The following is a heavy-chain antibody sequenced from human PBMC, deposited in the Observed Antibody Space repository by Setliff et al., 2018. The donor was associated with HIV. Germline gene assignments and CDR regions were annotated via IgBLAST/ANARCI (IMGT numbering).Heavy chain of an antibody. J-gene: IGHJ5*02. CDR3: ASRVYYYDESRILREEGFVP. V-gene: IGHV4-39*01. CDR1: GGSISDNKYY. D-gene: IGHD3-22*01. CDR2: IYHTGKT. Sequence: SETLSLTCSVSGGSISDNKYYWSWIRQPPGKGLEWTGSIYHTGKTYYNTALKNRLTISVDTSKNQFSLELSSVTAADTAVYYCASRVYYYDESRILREEGFVPWGQGTLVTVAS.